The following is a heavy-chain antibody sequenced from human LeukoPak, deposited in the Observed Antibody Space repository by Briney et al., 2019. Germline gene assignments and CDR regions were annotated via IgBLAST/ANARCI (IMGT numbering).Heavy chain of an antibody. V-gene: IGHV3-7*01. CDR1: GFTFSTYW. D-gene: IGHD1-1*01. CDR3: ARGGTWDLHY. Sequence: PGGSLRLSCAASGFTFSTYWMTWVRQAPGKGLECVANIKPDGSEKYYVDSVEGRFTISRDNAKNSLYLQMNSLRAEDTALYYCARGGTWDLHYWGQGTLVTVSS. J-gene: IGHJ4*02. CDR2: IKPDGSEK.